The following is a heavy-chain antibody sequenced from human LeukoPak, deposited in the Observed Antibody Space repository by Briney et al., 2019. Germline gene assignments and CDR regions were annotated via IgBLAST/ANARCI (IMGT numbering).Heavy chain of an antibody. CDR2: ISSSSCYI. CDR1: GFTFSSYS. V-gene: IGHV3-21*01. CDR3: ARDREEDYGDSEYFQH. Sequence: GGSLRLSCAASGFTFSSYSMNWVRQAPGKGLEWVSSISSSSCYIYYADSVKGRFTISRDNAKNSLYLQMNSLRAEDTAVYCCARDREEDYGDSEYFQHWGQGTLVTVSS. D-gene: IGHD4-17*01. J-gene: IGHJ1*01.